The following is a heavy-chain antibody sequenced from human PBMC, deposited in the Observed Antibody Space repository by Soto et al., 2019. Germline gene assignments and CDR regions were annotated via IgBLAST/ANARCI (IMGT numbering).Heavy chain of an antibody. V-gene: IGHV3-7*01. CDR3: ARDLVGATF. D-gene: IGHD1-26*01. J-gene: IGHJ4*02. Sequence: DSGKGRFTISRDNAKNSLYLQMNSLRAEDTAVYYCARDLVGATFWGQGTLVTVSS.